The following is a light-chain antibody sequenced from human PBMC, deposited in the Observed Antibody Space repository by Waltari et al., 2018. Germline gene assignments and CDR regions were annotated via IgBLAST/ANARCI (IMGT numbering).Light chain of an antibody. CDR3: TSYTSSSSSAYVV. Sequence: QSALTQPASVSGSPGQPIPIPCTGTSSAVAGYTLVSWYQHPPAKAPKLMLYECIKRPSGVSNRFSGSKSGNTASLTISGLQSEDEADYYCTSYTSSSSSAYVVFGGGTKLTVL. CDR1: SSAVAGYTL. J-gene: IGLJ2*01. V-gene: IGLV2-14*01. CDR2: ECI.